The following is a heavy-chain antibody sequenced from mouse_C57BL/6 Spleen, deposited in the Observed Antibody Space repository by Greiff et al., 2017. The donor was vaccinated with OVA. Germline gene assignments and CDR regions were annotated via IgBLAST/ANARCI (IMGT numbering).Heavy chain of an antibody. Sequence: EVQLQQSGPELVKPGASVKIPCKASGYTFTDYNMDWVKQSHGKSLEWIGDINPNNGGTIYNQKFKGKATLTVDKSSSTAYMELRSLTSEDTAVYYCARRIDYYGSSYWYFDVWGTGTTVTVSS. V-gene: IGHV1-18*01. CDR1: GYTFTDYN. D-gene: IGHD1-1*01. J-gene: IGHJ1*03. CDR2: INPNNGGT. CDR3: ARRIDYYGSSYWYFDV.